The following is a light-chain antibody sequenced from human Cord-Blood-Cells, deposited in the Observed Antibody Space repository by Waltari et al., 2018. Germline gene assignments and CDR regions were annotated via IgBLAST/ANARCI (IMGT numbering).Light chain of an antibody. V-gene: IGKV1-8*01. Sequence: AIRMTQSPSSFSASTGDRVTITCRASQGISSYFAWYQQKPGKAPKLLIYAASTLQSGVPSRFSGSGSGTDFTLTISCLQSEDLATYYCQQYYSYPFTFGPGTKVDIK. CDR1: QGISSY. J-gene: IGKJ3*01. CDR2: AAS. CDR3: QQYYSYPFT.